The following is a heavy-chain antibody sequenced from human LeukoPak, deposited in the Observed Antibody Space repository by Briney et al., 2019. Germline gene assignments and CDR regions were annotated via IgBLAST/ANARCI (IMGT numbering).Heavy chain of an antibody. V-gene: IGHV1-69*13. Sequence: SVKVSCKASGGTFSSYAISWVRQAPGQGLEWMGGIIPIFGTANYAQKFQGRVTITADESTSTAYMELSSLRSEDTAVYYCARASTTHCSGGSCYSDVGYYGMDVWGQGTTVTASS. CDR2: IIPIFGTA. CDR1: GGTFSSYA. J-gene: IGHJ6*02. D-gene: IGHD2-15*01. CDR3: ARASTTHCSGGSCYSDVGYYGMDV.